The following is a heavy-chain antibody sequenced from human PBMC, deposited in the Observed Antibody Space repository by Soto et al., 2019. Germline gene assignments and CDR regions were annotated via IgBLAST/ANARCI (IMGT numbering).Heavy chain of an antibody. Sequence: QITLKESGPPLVKPTQALTLTCNFSGFSLSTSGVGVGWIRQPPGKALEWLALIYWDDDKRNSPSLKSRLTITKDTSKNQVVLTMTNMDPVDTATYDCAHGVLGGIFDYWGQGTLVTVSS. CDR1: GFSLSTSGVG. J-gene: IGHJ4*02. CDR3: AHGVLGGIFDY. CDR2: IYWDDDK. V-gene: IGHV2-5*02. D-gene: IGHD3-16*01.